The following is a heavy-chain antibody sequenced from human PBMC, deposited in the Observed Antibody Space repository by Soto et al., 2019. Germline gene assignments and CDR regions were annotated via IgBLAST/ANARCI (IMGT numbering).Heavy chain of an antibody. CDR3: ATPPRDYYDSSCHHDYAK. V-gene: IGHV3-48*02. J-gene: IGHJ4*02. CDR1: GFTFSTYS. D-gene: IGHD3-22*01. CDR2: ITSSSSTI. Sequence: EVQLVESGGGLVQSGGSLRLSCAASGFTFSTYSMNWVRQAPGKGLEGVSYITSSSSTIYYADSVKGRFTISRDNAKNSLFLQMNSLRDEDTAVYYCATPPRDYYDSSCHHDYAKWGQGTLVTVSS.